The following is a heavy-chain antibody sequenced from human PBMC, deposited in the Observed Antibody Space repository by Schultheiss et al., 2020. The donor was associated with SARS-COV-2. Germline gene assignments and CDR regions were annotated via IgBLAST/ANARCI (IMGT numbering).Heavy chain of an antibody. V-gene: IGHV3-33*06. J-gene: IGHJ4*02. D-gene: IGHD3-10*01. CDR2: IWYDGSNK. CDR3: AKDVSLLLWFGGYYFDY. Sequence: GGSLRLSCAASGFTFSSYAMHWVRQAPGKGLEWVAVIWYDGSNKYYADSVKGRFTISRDNSKNTLYLQMNSLRAEDTAVYYCAKDVSLLLWFGGYYFDYWGQGTLVTVSS. CDR1: GFTFSSYA.